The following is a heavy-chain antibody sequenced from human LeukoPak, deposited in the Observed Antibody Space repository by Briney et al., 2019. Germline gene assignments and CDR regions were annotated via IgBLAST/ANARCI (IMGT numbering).Heavy chain of an antibody. CDR1: GYSFASYW. CDR3: ARPTSGSSGAIDI. J-gene: IGHJ3*02. D-gene: IGHD3-10*01. CDR2: IYPDDSET. V-gene: IGHV5-51*01. Sequence: GESLKISCKGSGYSFASYWIDWVRQMPGKGLERMGIIYPDDSETRYSPSFQGQVTISADKSINSAYLQWSSLKASDTAMYYCARPTSGSSGAIDIWGQGTMVTVSS.